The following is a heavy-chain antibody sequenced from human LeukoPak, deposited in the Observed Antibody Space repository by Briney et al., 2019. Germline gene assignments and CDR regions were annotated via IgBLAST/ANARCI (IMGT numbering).Heavy chain of an antibody. CDR1: GGSISSYY. CDR3: ARARHYYDTSGYYPYFHY. D-gene: IGHD3-22*01. Sequence: SVTLSLTCTVSGGSISSYYWSWIRQPPGKGLEWIGYIYYSGSTNYNPSLKSRVTISVDTSKNQFSLKLSSVTAAHTAVYYCARARHYYDTSGYYPYFHYWGQGTLVTVSS. J-gene: IGHJ4*02. CDR2: IYYSGST. V-gene: IGHV4-59*01.